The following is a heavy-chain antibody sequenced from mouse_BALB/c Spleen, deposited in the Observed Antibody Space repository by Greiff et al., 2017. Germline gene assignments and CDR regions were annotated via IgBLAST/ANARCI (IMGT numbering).Heavy chain of an antibody. J-gene: IGHJ2*01. V-gene: IGHV1-5*01. CDR2: IYPGNSDT. CDR3: TRSITTVAYGGY. Sequence: EVQLQQSGTVLARPGASVKMSCKASGYTFTSYWMHWVKQRPGQGLEWIGAIYPGNSDTSYNQKFKGKAKLTAVTSTSTAYMELSSLTNEDSAVYYCTRSITTVAYGGYWGQGTTLTVSS. CDR1: GYTFTSYW. D-gene: IGHD1-1*01.